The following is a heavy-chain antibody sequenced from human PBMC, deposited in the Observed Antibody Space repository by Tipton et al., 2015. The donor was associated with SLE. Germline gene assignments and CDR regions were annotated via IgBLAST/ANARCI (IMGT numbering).Heavy chain of an antibody. CDR1: GGSISSSSYY. D-gene: IGHD2-21*01. J-gene: IGHJ2*01. CDR2: IYYSGST. Sequence: TLSLTCTVSGGSISSSSYYWGWIRQPPGKGLEWIGGIYYSGSTYYNPSLKSRVTISVDTSKNQFSLKLSSVAAADTAVYYCASTRLDIVVVWYFDLWGRGTLVTVSS. CDR3: ASTRLDIVVVWYFDL. V-gene: IGHV4-39*07.